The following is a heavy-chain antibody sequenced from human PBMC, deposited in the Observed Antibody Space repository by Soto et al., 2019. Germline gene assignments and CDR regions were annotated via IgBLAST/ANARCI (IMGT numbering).Heavy chain of an antibody. CDR3: ARVGYCNTTNCLFYYYHYGMDV. CDR2: IIPIFHTA. D-gene: IGHD2-2*01. V-gene: IGHV1-69*01. J-gene: IGHJ6*02. CDR1: GDSFNSYA. Sequence: QVQLVQSGAEVKKPGSSVEVSCKASGDSFNSYAISWVRQAPGQGLEWMGGIIPIFHTANHAQKFQARVTMTADESASTAYMELSGLRSEDTAVYYCARVGYCNTTNCLFYYYHYGMDVWGQGTTVTVS.